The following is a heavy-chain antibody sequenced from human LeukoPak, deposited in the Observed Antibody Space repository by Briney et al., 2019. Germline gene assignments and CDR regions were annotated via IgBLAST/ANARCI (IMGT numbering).Heavy chain of an antibody. V-gene: IGHV3-9*01. CDR2: ISWNSGSI. D-gene: IGHD3-9*01. Sequence: SLRHSCAASGFTFDDYAMHCVRHAPGKGLEWVSGISWNSGSIGYADSVKGRFTISRDNAKNSLYLQMNSLRAEDTALYYCARWRDRDIRYYYYGMDVWGQGTTVTVSS. CDR3: ARWRDRDIRYYYYGMDV. CDR1: GFTFDDYA. J-gene: IGHJ6*02.